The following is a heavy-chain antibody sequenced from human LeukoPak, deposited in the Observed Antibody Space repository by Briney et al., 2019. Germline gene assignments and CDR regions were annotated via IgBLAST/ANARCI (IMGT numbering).Heavy chain of an antibody. J-gene: IGHJ3*01. CDR2: IKHNGSP. CDR3: ARGPMGATKWSFDV. V-gene: IGHV4-34*01. CDR1: GGSFRDSY. D-gene: IGHD1-26*01. Sequence: SETLSLTCAVYGGSFRDSYWNWIRQPPGKGLEWIGEIKHNGSPTYTPSLKSRATISVDTSKNQFSLRLTSVTAADTAVYYCARGPMGATKWSFDVWDQGRMVAVSS.